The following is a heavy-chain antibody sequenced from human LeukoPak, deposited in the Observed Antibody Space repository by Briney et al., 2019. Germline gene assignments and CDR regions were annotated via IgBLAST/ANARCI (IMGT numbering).Heavy chain of an antibody. CDR2: INHSGST. CDR3: ARGLRDIVLMVYAIPAFDI. Sequence: PSETLSLTCAVYGGSFSGYYWSWVRQPPRKGLEGIGEINHSGSTNYNPSLKSRVTISVDTSKNQFSLKLSSVTAADTAVYYCARGLRDIVLMVYAIPAFDIWGQGTMVTVSS. D-gene: IGHD2-8*01. V-gene: IGHV4-34*01. J-gene: IGHJ3*02. CDR1: GGSFSGYY.